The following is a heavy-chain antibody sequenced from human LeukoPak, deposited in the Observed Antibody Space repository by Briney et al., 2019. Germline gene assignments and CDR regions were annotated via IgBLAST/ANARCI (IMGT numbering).Heavy chain of an antibody. CDR2: IYYSGNT. CDR3: ARGSRASGWYGGDAFDI. V-gene: IGHV4-59*01. Sequence: SSETLSLTCTVSGGSISSYYWSWIRQPPGKGLEWIGYIYYSGNTNYNPSLKSRVTISVDTSKNQFSLKLSSVTAADTAVYYCARGSRASGWYGGDAFDIWGQGTMVTVSS. J-gene: IGHJ3*02. D-gene: IGHD6-19*01. CDR1: GGSISSYY.